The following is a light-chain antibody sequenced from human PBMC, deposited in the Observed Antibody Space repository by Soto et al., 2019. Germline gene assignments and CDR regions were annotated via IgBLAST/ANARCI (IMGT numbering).Light chain of an antibody. CDR1: QSVSSN. Sequence: EIVMTQYPATLSVSPGEGATLSCRASQSVSSNLAWHQQKPGQAPRILMYDASTRASGISARFSGSGSGTEFTLTISSLQSEDFAVYYCQQYHNWPNTFGQGTRLEI. CDR2: DAS. J-gene: IGKJ5*01. CDR3: QQYHNWPNT. V-gene: IGKV3-15*01.